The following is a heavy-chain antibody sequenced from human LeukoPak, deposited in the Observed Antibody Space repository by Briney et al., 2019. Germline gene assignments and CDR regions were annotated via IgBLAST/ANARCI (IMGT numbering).Heavy chain of an antibody. CDR1: GFTFSNYG. CDR3: AKDVPAAYFDY. D-gene: IGHD2-2*01. V-gene: IGHV3-30*02. Sequence: GRSLRLSCAASGFTFSNYGMHWVRQAPGKGLEWVAFVRYDETTKFYADSVKGRLTISRDNSKTTLYLQMNSLRAEDTAVYYCAKDVPAAYFDYWGQGTLVTVSS. CDR2: VRYDETTK. J-gene: IGHJ4*02.